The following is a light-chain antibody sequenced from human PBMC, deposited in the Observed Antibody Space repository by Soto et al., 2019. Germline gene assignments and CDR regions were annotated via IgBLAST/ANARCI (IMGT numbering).Light chain of an antibody. Sequence: QSVLTQPPSVSGAPGQRVTISCTGSSSNIGAGYDVQWYQQLPGTAPKLLIYGNSNRPSGVPDRFSGSKSGTSASLAITGLHAADEADYYCQSYDSCLSYVFGTGTKVTVL. CDR2: GNS. V-gene: IGLV1-40*01. J-gene: IGLJ1*01. CDR3: QSYDSCLSYV. CDR1: SSNIGAGYD.